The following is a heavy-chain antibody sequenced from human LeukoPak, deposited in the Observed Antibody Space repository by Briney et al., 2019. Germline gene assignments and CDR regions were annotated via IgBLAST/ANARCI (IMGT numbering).Heavy chain of an antibody. CDR2: ISGGGDGT. Sequence: GGSLRLSCAASGFTFRNYGMSWVRQAPGKGLEWVSSISGGGDGTYYADSVKGRFTISRDNSENTVFLQMNSLRAEDTAVYYCAKQPSVLYYYDSTGFYPFDYWGQGTLVTVYS. V-gene: IGHV3-23*01. CDR1: GFTFRNYG. CDR3: AKQPSVLYYYDSTGFYPFDY. J-gene: IGHJ4*02. D-gene: IGHD3-22*01.